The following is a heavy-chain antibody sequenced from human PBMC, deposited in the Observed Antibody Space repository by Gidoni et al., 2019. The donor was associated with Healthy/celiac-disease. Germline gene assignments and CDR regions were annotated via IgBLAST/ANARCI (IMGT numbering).Heavy chain of an antibody. J-gene: IGHJ4*02. V-gene: IGHV3-23*01. D-gene: IGHD6-19*01. CDR3: AKDRWLGYFDY. Sequence: EVQLLESGGGLVQPGGSLRLSCAASGFTFSSYAMSWVRPAPGKVLGWVSAISVSGGSTYYADSVKGRFTISRDNSKNTLYLQMNSLRAEDTAVYYCAKDRWLGYFDYWGQGTLVTVSS. CDR2: ISVSGGST. CDR1: GFTFSSYA.